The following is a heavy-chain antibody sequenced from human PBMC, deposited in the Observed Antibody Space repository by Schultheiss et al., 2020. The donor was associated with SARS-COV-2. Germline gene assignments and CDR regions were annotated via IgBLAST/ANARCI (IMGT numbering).Heavy chain of an antibody. D-gene: IGHD5-18*01. J-gene: IGHJ5*02. Sequence: SETLSLTCAVYGGSFSGYYWSWIRQPPGKGLEWIGEINHSGSTNYNPSLKSRVTMSVDMSKNQFSLKLSSVTAADTAVYYCARNTGSDWFDPWGQGTPVTVSS. CDR1: GGSFSGYY. CDR2: INHSGST. V-gene: IGHV4-34*01. CDR3: ARNTGSDWFDP.